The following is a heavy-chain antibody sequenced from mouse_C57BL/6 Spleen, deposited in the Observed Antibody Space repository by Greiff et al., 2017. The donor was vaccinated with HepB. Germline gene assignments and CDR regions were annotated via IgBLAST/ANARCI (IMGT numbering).Heavy chain of an antibody. CDR3: ARRLREYAMDY. CDR1: GYTFTSYW. V-gene: IGHV1-55*01. J-gene: IGHJ4*01. Sequence: QVQLQQPGAELVKPGASVKMSCKASGYTFTSYWITWVKQRPGQGLEWIGDIYPGSGSTNYNEKFKSKATLTVDTSSSTAYMQLSNLTSEDSSVYYCARRLREYAMDYWGQGTSVTVSS. CDR2: IYPGSGST.